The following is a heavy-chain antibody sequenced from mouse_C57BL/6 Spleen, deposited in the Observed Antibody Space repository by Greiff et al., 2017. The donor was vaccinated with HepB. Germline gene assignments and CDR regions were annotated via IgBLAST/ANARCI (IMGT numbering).Heavy chain of an antibody. Sequence: DVHLVESEGGLVQPGSSTKLSCTASGFTFSDYYMAWVRQVPEKGLEWVANINYDGSSTYYLDSLKSRFIISRDNAKNILYLQMSSLKSEDTATYYCARERADGYFDYWGQGTTLTVSS. V-gene: IGHV5-16*01. J-gene: IGHJ2*01. CDR3: ARERADGYFDY. CDR1: GFTFSDYY. CDR2: INYDGSST. D-gene: IGHD2-3*01.